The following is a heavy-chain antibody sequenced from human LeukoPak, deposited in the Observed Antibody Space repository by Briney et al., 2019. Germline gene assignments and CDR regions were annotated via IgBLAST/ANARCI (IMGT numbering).Heavy chain of an antibody. Sequence: PGGSLRLSCAASGFTFSSYAMTWVRQAPGKGLEWVSIITGSGDSTDYGDSVKGRLTISRDNSKNTLYLQMNSLRVEDTAVYYCAKGGRSGWHYFDPWGQGTLVTVSS. D-gene: IGHD6-19*01. J-gene: IGHJ4*02. CDR3: AKGGRSGWHYFDP. V-gene: IGHV3-23*01. CDR2: ITGSGDST. CDR1: GFTFSSYA.